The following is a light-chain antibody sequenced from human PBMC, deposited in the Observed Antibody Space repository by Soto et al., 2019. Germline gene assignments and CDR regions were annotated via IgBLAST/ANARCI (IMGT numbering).Light chain of an antibody. CDR3: SSYAGSNNFV. V-gene: IGLV2-8*01. Sequence: QSVLTQPPSASGFPGQSVTISCTGTSSDVGYYDYVSGYQQHPGKAPKLVIYEVTKRPSGVPDRVSASKSGNTASLTVSGLRAEDEADYYCSSYAGSNNFVFGSGTKVTGL. CDR2: EVT. CDR1: SSDVGYYDY. J-gene: IGLJ1*01.